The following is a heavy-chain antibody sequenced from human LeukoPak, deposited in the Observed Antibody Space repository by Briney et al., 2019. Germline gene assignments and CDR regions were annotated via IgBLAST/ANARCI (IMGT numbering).Heavy chain of an antibody. CDR3: AKLPQYYYDSSGDT. Sequence: GGSLRLSCAASGFTFSSYGMHWVRQAPGKGLEWVAFIRYDGSNKYYADSVKGRFTISRDNSKNTLYLQMNSLRAEDTAVYYCAKLPQYYYDSSGDTWGQGTLVTVSS. CDR1: GFTFSSYG. V-gene: IGHV3-30*02. D-gene: IGHD3-22*01. CDR2: IRYDGSNK. J-gene: IGHJ5*02.